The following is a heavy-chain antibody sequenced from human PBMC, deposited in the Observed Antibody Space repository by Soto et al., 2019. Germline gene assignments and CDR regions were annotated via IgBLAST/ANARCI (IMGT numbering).Heavy chain of an antibody. V-gene: IGHV4-39*01. CDR1: GGSISSGGYY. CDR3: ARQLDTTGWYLTFDS. J-gene: IGHJ4*02. CDR2: IYYSGST. D-gene: IGHD6-19*01. Sequence: SETLSLTCTVSGGSISSGGYYWSWIRQPPGKGLEWIGSIYYSGSTYYNPSLKSRVTISVDTSKNQFSLKLNSVTAADTAVYYCARQLDTTGWYLTFDSWGRGIMVTVSS.